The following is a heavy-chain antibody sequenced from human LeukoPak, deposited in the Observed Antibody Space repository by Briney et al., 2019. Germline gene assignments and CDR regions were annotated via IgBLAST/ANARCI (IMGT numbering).Heavy chain of an antibody. CDR1: GGSISSYY. CDR3: ARISSSNWYNERGAFDV. Sequence: SETLSLTCTVSGGSISSYYWSWIRQPAGKGLEWIGRIYTSGSTNYNPSLKSRVIISVDTSKNQFSLKLRSVTAADTAVYYCARISSSNWYNERGAFDVWGQGTMVTVSS. J-gene: IGHJ3*01. V-gene: IGHV4-4*07. CDR2: IYTSGST. D-gene: IGHD6-13*01.